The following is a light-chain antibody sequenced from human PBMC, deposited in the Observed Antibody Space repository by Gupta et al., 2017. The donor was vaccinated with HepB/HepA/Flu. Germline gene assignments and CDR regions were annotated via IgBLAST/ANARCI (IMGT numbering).Light chain of an antibody. CDR2: AAS. CDR1: QSISSY. CDR3: QQSYSTPLT. J-gene: IGKJ3*01. V-gene: IGKV1-39*01. Sequence: DIQMTQSPSSLSASVGDRVNLTCRASQSISSYLNWYQQKPGKAPKLLVYAASTLQTGVPSRFSGSGSWTDFTLTISSLQPEDFATYYCQQSYSTPLTFGPGTKVDIK.